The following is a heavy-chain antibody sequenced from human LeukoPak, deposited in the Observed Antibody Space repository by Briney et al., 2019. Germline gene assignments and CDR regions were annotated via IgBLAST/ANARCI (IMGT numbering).Heavy chain of an antibody. CDR2: IYLGEST. CDR3: ARGYGRPYSSINWIDL. CDR1: GGSFSGYY. J-gene: IGHJ5*02. D-gene: IGHD6-13*01. V-gene: IGHV4-34*01. Sequence: SETLSLTCAVYGGSFSGYYWSWIRQSPGKGLEWIGHIYLGESTYYTPSLKSRVTISVDRTKNHQFSLKLTSVTAADTAVYYCARGYGRPYSSINWIDLWGPGTLVTVSS.